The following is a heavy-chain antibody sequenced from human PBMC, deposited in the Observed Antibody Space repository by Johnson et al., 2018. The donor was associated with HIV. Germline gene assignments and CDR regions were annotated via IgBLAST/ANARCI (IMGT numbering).Heavy chain of an antibody. D-gene: IGHD2-8*01. CDR3: ARGEGGVDSFDI. V-gene: IGHV3-30*19. J-gene: IGHJ3*02. Sequence: VQLVESGGGVLQPGGSLRLSCAASGFNFNTCGMHWVRQAPGKGLEWVAVISYDGSNKYYADSVKGRFTISRDNSKNTLYLQMTSRRAEDMAVYYCARGEGGVDSFDIWGQGTMVTVSS. CDR2: ISYDGSNK. CDR1: GFNFNTCG.